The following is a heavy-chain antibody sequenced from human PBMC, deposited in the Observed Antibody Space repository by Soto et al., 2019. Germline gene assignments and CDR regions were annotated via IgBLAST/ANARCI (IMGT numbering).Heavy chain of an antibody. CDR3: ARVLSSGLDY. Sequence: SETLSLTCTVSGYSISSYYWSWIRQPPGKGLEWIGYFYYSGSTNYSPSLKSRVTISVDTSKNHFSLKLSSVTAADTAVYYCARVLSSGLDYGGQGTLVTVS. V-gene: IGHV4-59*01. CDR2: FYYSGST. CDR1: GYSISSYY. D-gene: IGHD6-19*01. J-gene: IGHJ4*02.